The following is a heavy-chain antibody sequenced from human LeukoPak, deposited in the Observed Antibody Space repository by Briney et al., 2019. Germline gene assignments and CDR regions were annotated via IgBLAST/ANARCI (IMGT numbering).Heavy chain of an antibody. D-gene: IGHD1-26*01. CDR2: INHSGST. Sequence: SETLSLTCAVYGESFSGYYWSWLRQPPGKGLEWIGEINHSGSTNYNPSLKSRVTISVDTSKNQFSLKLGSVTAADTAVYYCARLGGVGAKGRHPSYWYFDLWGRGTLVTVSS. J-gene: IGHJ2*01. V-gene: IGHV4-34*01. CDR3: ARLGGVGAKGRHPSYWYFDL. CDR1: GESFSGYY.